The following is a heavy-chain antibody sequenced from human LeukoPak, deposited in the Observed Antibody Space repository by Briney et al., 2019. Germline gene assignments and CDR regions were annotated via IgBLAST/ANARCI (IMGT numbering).Heavy chain of an antibody. Sequence: ASVKVSCKASEYTFTGYYMHWVRQAPGQGLEWMGWINPNSGGTNYAQKFQGRVTMTRDTSISTAYMELSRLRSDDTAVYYCATLGYCSSTSCYTFDYWGQGTLVTVSS. CDR3: ATLGYCSSTSCYTFDY. V-gene: IGHV1-2*02. CDR2: INPNSGGT. D-gene: IGHD2-2*02. J-gene: IGHJ4*02. CDR1: EYTFTGYY.